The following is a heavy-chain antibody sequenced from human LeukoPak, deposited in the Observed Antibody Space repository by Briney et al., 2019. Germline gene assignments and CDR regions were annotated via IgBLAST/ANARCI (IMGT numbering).Heavy chain of an antibody. CDR3: ARSRRVVVPSTLNSADDYYYYMDV. V-gene: IGHV7-4-1*02. D-gene: IGHD2-15*01. CDR1: GYTFTYYG. Sequence: ASVKVSCKASGYTFTYYGLNWVRQAPGQGLECLGGINTNTGNPTYGQGFTGRFVFSFDTSVSTAYLEISSLKVEDTAIYYCARSRRVVVPSTLNSADDYYYYMDVWGKGTTVTVSS. J-gene: IGHJ6*03. CDR2: INTNTGNP.